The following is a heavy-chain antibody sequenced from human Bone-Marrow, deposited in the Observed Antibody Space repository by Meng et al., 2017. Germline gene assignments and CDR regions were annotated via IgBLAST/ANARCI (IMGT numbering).Heavy chain of an antibody. Sequence: VQVQESGPGLVTPWGALSLTFVVSGGPISRIGSGSWVRQPPGKGLEWIGENYHGGDTNYNPSLKGRVTIAIDKSKNQFSLKLSSVTAADTAVYYCASGIYSCGWQWGQGALVTVSS. J-gene: IGHJ4*02. CDR1: GGPISRIGS. D-gene: IGHD6-19*01. V-gene: IGHV4/OR15-8*02. CDR3: ASGIYSCGWQ. CDR2: NYHGGDT.